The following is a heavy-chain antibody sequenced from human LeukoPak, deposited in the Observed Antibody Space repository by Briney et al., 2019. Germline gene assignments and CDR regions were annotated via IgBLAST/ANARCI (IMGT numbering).Heavy chain of an antibody. J-gene: IGHJ4*02. CDR2: ISSSSSYI. V-gene: IGHV3-21*01. D-gene: IGHD2-21*02. CDR1: GFTFSSYS. CDR3: AKAVVVTAPLDY. Sequence: PGGSLRLSCAASGFTFSSYSMNWVRQAPGKGLEWVSSISSSSSYIYYADSVKGRFIISRDNSKNTLSLQMNSLRAEDRAVYYCAKAVVVTAPLDYWGQGTLVTISS.